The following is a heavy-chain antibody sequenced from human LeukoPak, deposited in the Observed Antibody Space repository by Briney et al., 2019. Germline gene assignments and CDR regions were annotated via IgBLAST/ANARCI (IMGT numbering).Heavy chain of an antibody. D-gene: IGHD6-13*01. V-gene: IGHV1-2*02. Sequence: ASLKVSCKASGYTFTGYYMHWVRQAPGQGLEWMGWINPNSGGTNFAQKFQGRVTMTRDTSISTAYMALSRLRSEDTAVYYCAREYIAAAGTDYYYGMDVWGPGTTVTVSS. J-gene: IGHJ6*02. CDR2: INPNSGGT. CDR1: GYTFTGYY. CDR3: AREYIAAAGTDYYYGMDV.